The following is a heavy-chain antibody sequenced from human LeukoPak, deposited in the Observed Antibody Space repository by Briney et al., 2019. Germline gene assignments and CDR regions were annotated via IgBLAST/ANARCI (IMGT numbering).Heavy chain of an antibody. Sequence: GASVKVSCKTSGYTFSSYGISWLRQAPGQGLEWMGWISTWNVNTNYAQKFQGRVTMTTDTSTTTLYMEVRSLRSDDTAVYYCARDHGHKSVDYWGQGTLVTASS. J-gene: IGHJ4*02. D-gene: IGHD2-21*01. V-gene: IGHV1-18*01. CDR1: GYTFSSYG. CDR3: ARDHGHKSVDY. CDR2: ISTWNVNT.